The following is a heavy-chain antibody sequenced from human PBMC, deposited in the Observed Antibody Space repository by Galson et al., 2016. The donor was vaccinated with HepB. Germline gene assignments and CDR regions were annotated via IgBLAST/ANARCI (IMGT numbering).Heavy chain of an antibody. Sequence: SLRLSCAASGFSFSSYWMHWVRQAPGKGLVWVSRINGDGSSTSYADYVKGRFTISRDNSKNTRYLQMNSLRAEDTAVYYCARDPQYQLTNYYYYGMDVWGQGTTVTV. D-gene: IGHD2-2*01. J-gene: IGHJ6*02. CDR2: INGDGSST. CDR1: GFSFSSYW. V-gene: IGHV3-74*01. CDR3: ARDPQYQLTNYYYYGMDV.